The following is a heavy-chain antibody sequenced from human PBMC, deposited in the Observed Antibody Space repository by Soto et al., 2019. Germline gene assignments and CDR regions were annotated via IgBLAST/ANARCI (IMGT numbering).Heavy chain of an antibody. CDR3: ARDDITGTTWGNSYYYSGMDV. Sequence: QVQLVQSGAEVKKPGSSVKVSCKASGGTFSSYAISWVRQAPGQGLEWMGGIIPIFGTANYAQKFQGRVTITADESTSTAYMELSSLRSEDTAVYYCARDDITGTTWGNSYYYSGMDVWGQGTTVTVSS. CDR1: GGTFSSYA. CDR2: IIPIFGTA. V-gene: IGHV1-69*01. J-gene: IGHJ6*02. D-gene: IGHD1-7*01.